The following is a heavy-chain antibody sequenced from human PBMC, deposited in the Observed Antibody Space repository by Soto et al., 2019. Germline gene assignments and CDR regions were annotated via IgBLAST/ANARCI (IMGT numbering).Heavy chain of an antibody. J-gene: IGHJ3*02. CDR1: GFTFSSYS. Sequence: PVGSLRLSCAASGFTFSSYSMNWVRQAPGKGLEWVSYISSSSSTIYYADSVKGRFTISRDNAKNSLYLQMNSLRDEDTAVYYCARVGRMVRGVISWAFDIWGQGTMVT. D-gene: IGHD3-10*01. V-gene: IGHV3-48*02. CDR2: ISSSSSTI. CDR3: ARVGRMVRGVISWAFDI.